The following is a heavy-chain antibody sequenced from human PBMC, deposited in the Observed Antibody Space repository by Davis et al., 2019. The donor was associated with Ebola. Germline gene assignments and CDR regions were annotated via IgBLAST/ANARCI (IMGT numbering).Heavy chain of an antibody. CDR2: ISSSGSTI. CDR3: ARDRRSWRVDY. CDR1: GFTFSSYS. V-gene: IGHV3-48*04. D-gene: IGHD3-10*01. Sequence: GGSLRLSCAASGFTFSSYSMNWVRQAPGKGLEWVSYISSSGSTIYYADSVKGRFTISRDNAKNSLYLQMNSLRAEDTAVYYCARDRRSWRVDYWGQGTLVTVSS. J-gene: IGHJ4*02.